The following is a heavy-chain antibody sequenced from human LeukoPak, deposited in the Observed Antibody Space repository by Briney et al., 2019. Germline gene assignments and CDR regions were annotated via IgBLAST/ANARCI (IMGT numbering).Heavy chain of an antibody. Sequence: QAGGSLRLSCAASGFTFSNFWMRWVRQAPGKGLEWVANIKPDASEIHYLESVKGRFTISRDNAKNLVYLQMNSLRAEDTAVYYCTRGRNNPDWWGQGTLVTVSS. D-gene: IGHD1-14*01. V-gene: IGHV3-7*01. CDR3: TRGRNNPDW. CDR1: GFTFSNFW. CDR2: IKPDASEI. J-gene: IGHJ4*02.